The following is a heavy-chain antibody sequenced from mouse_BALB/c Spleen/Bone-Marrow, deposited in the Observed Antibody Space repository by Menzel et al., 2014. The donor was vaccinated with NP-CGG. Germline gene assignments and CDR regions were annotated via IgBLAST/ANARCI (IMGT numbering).Heavy chain of an antibody. Sequence: VHLQPSVPELVKPGASVKLSCSASGYVFSSSWMNWVQQRPGQGLEWIGRIYPGDGNTNYNGKFKGKAPLTADTSSSPVYMQISSLTSVDSAVYVCARRRTVITSVGDYLEGRGAGTKGNVTS. D-gene: IGHD1-1*01. CDR1: GYVFSSSW. V-gene: IGHV1-82*01. J-gene: IGHJ1*01. CDR3: ARRRTVITSVGDYLEG. CDR2: IYPGDGNT.